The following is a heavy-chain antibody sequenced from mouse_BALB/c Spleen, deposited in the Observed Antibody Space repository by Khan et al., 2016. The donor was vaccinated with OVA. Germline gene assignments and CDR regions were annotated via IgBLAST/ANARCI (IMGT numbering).Heavy chain of an antibody. CDR2: INPHFGET. J-gene: IGHJ2*01. Sequence: VQLQQSGPELVKPGASVKISCKASGYSFTGYFMNWVMQSHGKSLEWIGRINPHFGETFYNPKFQDKATLTVDESSSTAHMELRSLASEDSAVYYCARVYGSGFDYWGQGTALTVSS. V-gene: IGHV1-20*02. CDR3: ARVYGSGFDY. CDR1: GYSFTGYF. D-gene: IGHD1-1*01.